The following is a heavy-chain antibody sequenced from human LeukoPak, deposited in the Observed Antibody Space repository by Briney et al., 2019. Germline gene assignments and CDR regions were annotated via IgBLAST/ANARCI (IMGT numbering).Heavy chain of an antibody. V-gene: IGHV1-69*04. CDR2: IIPILGIA. Sequence: GSSVTVSFQSTRGTHRSYSFNWLRQAPGQGREWMGRIIPILGIANYAQKFHGRVTITADKSTTTAYMELSSLRSEDTAVYYCARGGEDYYSSGYPYWGQGTLLTVSS. D-gene: IGHD3-22*01. CDR3: ARGGEDYYSSGYPY. CDR1: RGTHRSYS. J-gene: IGHJ4*02.